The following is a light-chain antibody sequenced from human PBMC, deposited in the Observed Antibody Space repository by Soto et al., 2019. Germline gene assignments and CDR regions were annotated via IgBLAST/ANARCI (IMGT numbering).Light chain of an antibody. CDR1: QSVSSY. CDR3: QQFKDYVWT. J-gene: IGKJ1*01. Sequence: EIVLTQSPATLSLSPGERATLSCRAGQSVSSYLAWYQQKPGQAPRLLIYDASSRASGVPARFSGSGSGTDFTLTISSLQPDDFATYYCQQFKDYVWTFGQGTKV. V-gene: IGKV3-11*01. CDR2: DAS.